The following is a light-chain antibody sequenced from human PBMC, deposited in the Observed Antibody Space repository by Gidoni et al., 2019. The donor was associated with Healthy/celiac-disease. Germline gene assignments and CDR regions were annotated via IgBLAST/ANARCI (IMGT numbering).Light chain of an antibody. Sequence: EIVMTQSPATLSVSPGERATRSCRASQSVSSTLAWYHQKPGQPPSLLLYCASTRATGSPATFSGSGSWTEFTLTISSLQSEDFSVYYCQQYNNWPPRTFGQGTKVEIK. CDR1: QSVSST. J-gene: IGKJ1*01. V-gene: IGKV3-15*01. CDR3: QQYNNWPPRT. CDR2: CAS.